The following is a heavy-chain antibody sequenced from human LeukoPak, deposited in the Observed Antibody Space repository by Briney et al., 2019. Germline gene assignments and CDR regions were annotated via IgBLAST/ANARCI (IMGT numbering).Heavy chain of an antibody. Sequence: SVKVSCQASGYTFTRYRISWLRPAPGQGLAGMGWISAYNGNTNYAQKLQGRVTMTTDTSTSTAYMELRSLRSDDTAVYYCARVLVVAATQGYYYGMDVWGQGTTVTVSS. V-gene: IGHV1-18*01. CDR3: ARVLVVAATQGYYYGMDV. CDR1: GYTFTRYR. J-gene: IGHJ6*02. D-gene: IGHD2-15*01. CDR2: ISAYNGNT.